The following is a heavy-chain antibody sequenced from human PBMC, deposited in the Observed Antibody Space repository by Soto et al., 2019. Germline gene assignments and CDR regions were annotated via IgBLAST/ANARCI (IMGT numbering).Heavy chain of an antibody. Sequence: EVHLLESGGGLVQPGGSLRLSCAASGSTFSSDSMSWVRQAPGKGLEWVSVISGSGGSTYYADSVKGRFAISRDNSKNTLYLQMNSLRAEDTAVYYCAKAPSRAFYYYGMDVWGQGTTVTVSS. J-gene: IGHJ6*02. CDR2: ISGSGGST. D-gene: IGHD3-3*02. CDR1: GSTFSSDS. V-gene: IGHV3-23*01. CDR3: AKAPSRAFYYYGMDV.